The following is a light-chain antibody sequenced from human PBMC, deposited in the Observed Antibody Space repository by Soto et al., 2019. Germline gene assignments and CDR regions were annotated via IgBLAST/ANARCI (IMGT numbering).Light chain of an antibody. CDR2: EVS. V-gene: IGLV2-14*01. CDR3: SSYTSSSPGV. Sequence: QSALTQPASVSGSPGQSITISCTGTSSDVGGYNYVSWYQQHPGKAPKLMIYEVSNRPSGVSNRFSGSKSGNTASLTISGLQAEDEDDYYCSSYTSSSPGVFGTGTKLTVL. J-gene: IGLJ1*01. CDR1: SSDVGGYNY.